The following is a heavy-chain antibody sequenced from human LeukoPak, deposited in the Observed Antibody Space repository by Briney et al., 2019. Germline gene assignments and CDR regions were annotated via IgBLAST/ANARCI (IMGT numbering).Heavy chain of an antibody. J-gene: IGHJ4*02. CDR2: IPYDGSNK. CDR3: ARAEGYGGELDS. Sequence: GGSLRLSCAASGFTFSTYAMHWVRQAPGKGLEWVAVIPYDGSNKYYADSVKGRFTISRENSKDRLYLQMNSLRAEDTAVYYCARAEGYGGELDSWGQGTLVTVSS. V-gene: IGHV3-30*04. CDR1: GFTFSTYA. D-gene: IGHD2-21*01.